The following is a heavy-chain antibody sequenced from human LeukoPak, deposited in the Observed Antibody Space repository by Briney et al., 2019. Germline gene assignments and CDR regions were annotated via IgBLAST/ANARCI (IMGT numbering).Heavy chain of an antibody. Sequence: PGGSLRLSCAASGFTFSRYSMNWVRQAPGKGLEWVSYISSSGSTIYYADSVKGRFTISRDNAKNSLYLQMNSLRAEDTAVYYCARTLWFGELWFDYWGQGTLVTVSS. CDR3: ARTLWFGELWFDY. J-gene: IGHJ4*02. D-gene: IGHD3-10*01. CDR1: GFTFSRYS. CDR2: ISSSGSTI. V-gene: IGHV3-48*04.